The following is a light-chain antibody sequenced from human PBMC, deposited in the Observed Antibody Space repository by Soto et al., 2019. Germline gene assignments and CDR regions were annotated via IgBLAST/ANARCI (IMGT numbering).Light chain of an antibody. CDR1: QGISST. CDR3: QHFNSFPLT. V-gene: IGKV1-13*02. J-gene: IGKJ3*01. CDR2: DVS. Sequence: AIQLTQSPSSLSASVGDRVTITCRASQGISSTLAWYQQKPGKAPKVLIYDVSSLESGVPSRFSGSGSGADFTLTISSLQPEDFATYYCQHFNSFPLTFGPGTTVDIK.